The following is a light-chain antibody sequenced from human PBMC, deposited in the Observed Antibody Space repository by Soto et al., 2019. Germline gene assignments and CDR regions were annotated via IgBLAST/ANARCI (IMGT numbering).Light chain of an antibody. J-gene: IGLJ1*01. Sequence: QSALTQPRSVSGSPGQSVAISCAGTSSDVGGYNYVSWYQQHPGKAPKLMIYDVTKRPSGVPDRFSGSKSGNTASLTISGLQAEDEADYYCNSYAGSYTLYVFGTWTKGTVL. V-gene: IGLV2-11*01. CDR1: SSDVGGYNY. CDR2: DVT. CDR3: NSYAGSYTLYV.